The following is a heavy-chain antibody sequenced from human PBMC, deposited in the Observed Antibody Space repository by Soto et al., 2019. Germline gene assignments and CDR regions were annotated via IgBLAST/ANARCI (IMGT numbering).Heavy chain of an antibody. J-gene: IGHJ6*02. Sequence: SGPTLVNPTQTLTLTCTFSGFSLSTSGMCVSWIRQPPGKALEWLARIDWDDDKYYSTSLKTRLTISKDTSQNPVVLTMTNMDPVDTATYYCARGAGAGHFYYYGMDVWGQGATVTVTS. V-gene: IGHV2-70*11. CDR1: GFSLSTSGMC. D-gene: IGHD6-19*01. CDR2: IDWDDDK. CDR3: ARGAGAGHFYYYGMDV.